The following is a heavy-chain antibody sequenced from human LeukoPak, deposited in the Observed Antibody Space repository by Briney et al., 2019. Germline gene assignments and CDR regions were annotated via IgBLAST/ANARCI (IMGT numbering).Heavy chain of an antibody. J-gene: IGHJ4*02. V-gene: IGHV4-34*01. D-gene: IGHD5-18*01. CDR2: NNHRGST. Sequence: PSETLSLTCAVYGGSLNGYYWGWIRQPPGKGLEWNGENNHRGSTNNNPSLKSRVTISVDTSKNHFSLKLSSVTAADTAVYYCARATPYSYGYNYWGQGTLVTVSS. CDR1: GGSLNGYY. CDR3: ARATPYSYGYNY.